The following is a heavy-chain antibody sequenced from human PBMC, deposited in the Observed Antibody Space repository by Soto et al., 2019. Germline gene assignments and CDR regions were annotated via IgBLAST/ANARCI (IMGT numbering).Heavy chain of an antibody. CDR1: GGSISSYY. D-gene: IGHD2-2*01. Sequence: QVQLQESGPGLVKPSETLSLSCTVSGGSISSYYWSWIRQPPGKGLEWIGYIHYSGSTNYNPSLKSRVAMSIDTSKNQFSLRLCSVTAAHTAVYYCASYCSSSSCYPHFDYWGQGTLVTVSS. CDR3: ASYCSSSSCYPHFDY. J-gene: IGHJ4*02. CDR2: IHYSGST. V-gene: IGHV4-59*01.